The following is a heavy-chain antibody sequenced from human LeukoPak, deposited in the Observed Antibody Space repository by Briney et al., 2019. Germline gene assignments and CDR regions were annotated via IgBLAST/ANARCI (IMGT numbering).Heavy chain of an antibody. V-gene: IGHV1-2*06. D-gene: IGHD1-26*01. CDR3: ARWWELYYMDV. CDR1: GYTFTCYY. Sequence: ASAKVSCKASGYTFTCYYMHWVRQAPGQGLEWMGRINPNSGGTNYAQKFQGTVTMTRDTSISTAYMELSRLRSDDTAVYYCARWWELYYMDVWGKGTTVTVSS. J-gene: IGHJ6*03. CDR2: INPNSGGT.